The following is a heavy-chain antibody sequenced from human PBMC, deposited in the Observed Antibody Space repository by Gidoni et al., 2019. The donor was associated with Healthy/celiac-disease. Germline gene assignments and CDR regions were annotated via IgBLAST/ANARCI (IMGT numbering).Heavy chain of an antibody. J-gene: IGHJ4*02. CDR2: ISGSGGST. D-gene: IGHD3-3*01. Sequence: EVQLVESGGGLVQPGGSLRLSCAASGFTFSSSAISWVRQAPGKGLEWVSAISGSGGSTYYADSVKGRFTISRDNSKNTLYLQMNSLRAEDTAVYYCAKYQQKRTIFGVVIIDYYFDYWGQGTLVTVSS. CDR3: AKYQQKRTIFGVVIIDYYFDY. CDR1: GFTFSSSA. V-gene: IGHV3-23*04.